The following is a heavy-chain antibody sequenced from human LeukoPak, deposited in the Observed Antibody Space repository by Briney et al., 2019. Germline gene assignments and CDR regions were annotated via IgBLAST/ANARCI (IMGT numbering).Heavy chain of an antibody. CDR3: AKDRGYSYGYFDY. CDR1: RFTFNSYG. V-gene: IGHV3-30*18. Sequence: PGRSLRLSCAASRFTFNSYGMHWVRQAPGNGLEWVALISYDGSNKYYTDSVKGRFTISRDNSKNTLYLQMDSLRAEDTAVYYCAKDRGYSYGYFDYWGQGTLVTVSS. CDR2: ISYDGSNK. J-gene: IGHJ4*02. D-gene: IGHD5-18*01.